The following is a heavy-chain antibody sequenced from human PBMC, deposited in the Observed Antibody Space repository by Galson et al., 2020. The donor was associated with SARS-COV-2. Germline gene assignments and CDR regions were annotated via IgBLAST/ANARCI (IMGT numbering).Heavy chain of an antibody. CDR2: VSAYNGKT. D-gene: IGHD5-18*01. CDR3: ARGTAMVGGMDV. J-gene: IGHJ6*02. Sequence: ASVKVSCKASGYTFTTYGINWIRQAPGQGLEWMGWVSAYNGKTNYADKFEGRVTMTTETSTSSVSMELKSLRSDDTAVYYCARGTAMVGGMDVWGQGTTVTVS. V-gene: IGHV1-18*04. CDR1: GYTFTTYG.